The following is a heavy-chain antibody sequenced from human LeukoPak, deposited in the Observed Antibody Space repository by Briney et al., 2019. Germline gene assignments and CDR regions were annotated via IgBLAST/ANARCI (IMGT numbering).Heavy chain of an antibody. CDR1: GFTFSSYS. V-gene: IGHV3-21*01. D-gene: IGHD6-13*01. Sequence: GGSLRLSCAASGFTFSSYSMTWVRQAPRKGLEWVSSISSSSSYIYYADSVKGRFTISRDNAKNSLYLQMNSLRAEDTAVYYCARGDGIAAAGTSFDYWGQGTLVTVSS. CDR2: ISSSSSYI. J-gene: IGHJ4*02. CDR3: ARGDGIAAAGTSFDY.